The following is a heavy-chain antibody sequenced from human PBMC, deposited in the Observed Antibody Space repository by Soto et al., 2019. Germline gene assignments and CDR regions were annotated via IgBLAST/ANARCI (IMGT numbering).Heavy chain of an antibody. Sequence: SETLSLTCAVYGGSFSGYYWSWIRQPPGKGLEWIGEINHSGSTNYNPSLKSRVTISVDTSKNQFSLKLSSVTAADTAVYYCARADYDSSGYSDAFDIWGQGTMVTVSS. CDR3: ARADYDSSGYSDAFDI. CDR2: INHSGST. CDR1: GGSFSGYY. V-gene: IGHV4-34*01. D-gene: IGHD3-22*01. J-gene: IGHJ3*02.